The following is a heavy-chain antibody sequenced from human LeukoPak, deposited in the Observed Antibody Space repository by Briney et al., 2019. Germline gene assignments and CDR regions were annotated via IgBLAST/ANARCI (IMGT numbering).Heavy chain of an antibody. CDR3: ASGNYDILTGYYSVDY. CDR1: GYTFTGYY. Sequence: ASVKVSCKASGYTFTGYYMHWVRQAPGQGLEWMGWINTNTGNPTYAQGFTGRFVFSLDTSVSTAYLQISSLKAEDTAVYYCASGNYDILTGYYSVDYWGQGTLVTVSS. CDR2: INTNTGNP. J-gene: IGHJ4*02. V-gene: IGHV7-4-1*02. D-gene: IGHD3-9*01.